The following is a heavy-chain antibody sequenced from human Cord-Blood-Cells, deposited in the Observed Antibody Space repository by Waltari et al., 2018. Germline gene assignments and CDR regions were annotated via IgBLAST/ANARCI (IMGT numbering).Heavy chain of an antibody. CDR3: ARHNGESGYDDY. CDR2: IYYSGCT. V-gene: IGHV4-39*01. CDR1: GGSISSSSYY. Sequence: QLQLQESGPGLVKPSETLSLTCTVSGGSISSSSYYWGWIRQPPGKGLEWIGSIYYSGCTYFNPSLKSRVTISVDASKNQFSLKLSSVTAADTAVYYCARHNGESGYDDYWGQGTLVTVSS. D-gene: IGHD5-12*01. J-gene: IGHJ4*02.